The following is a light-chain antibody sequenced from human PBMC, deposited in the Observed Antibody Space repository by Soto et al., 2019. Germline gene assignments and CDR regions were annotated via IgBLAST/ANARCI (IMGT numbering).Light chain of an antibody. V-gene: IGKV3-15*01. CDR3: HQYNNWPLT. J-gene: IGKJ4*01. Sequence: EIVMTQSPATLSVSPGERATLSCRASQSVGNTLAWYQQKVGQAPRLLIYGASTRATGIPARFSGSGSGTEFTLTISSLQSEDFAVYYCHQYNNWPLTFGGGTKVEIK. CDR2: GAS. CDR1: QSVGNT.